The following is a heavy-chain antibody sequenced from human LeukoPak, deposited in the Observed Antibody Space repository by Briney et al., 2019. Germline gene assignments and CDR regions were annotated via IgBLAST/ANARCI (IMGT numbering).Heavy chain of an antibody. CDR1: GFTFSSYA. Sequence: PGGSLTLSCAASGFTFSSYAMHWVRQAPGKGRDWVAVISYDGSNKYYADSVKGRFTIYRDNSKNALYLQMNSLRAEDTAVYYCARAGIVVVPAAHGGAFDIWGQGTMVTVSS. CDR3: ARAGIVVVPAAHGGAFDI. CDR2: ISYDGSNK. V-gene: IGHV3-30*01. J-gene: IGHJ3*02. D-gene: IGHD2-2*01.